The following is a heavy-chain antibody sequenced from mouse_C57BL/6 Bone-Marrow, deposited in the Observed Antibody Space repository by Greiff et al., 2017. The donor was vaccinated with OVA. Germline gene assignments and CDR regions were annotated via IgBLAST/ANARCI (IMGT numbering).Heavy chain of an antibody. D-gene: IGHD1-1*01. CDR1: GYTFTSYG. CDR3: AREYYYGSSYGFAY. J-gene: IGHJ3*01. Sequence: VQLQQSGAELARPGASVKLSCKASGYTFTSYGISWVKQRTGQGLEWIGEIYPRSGNTYYNEKFKGKATLTADKSSSTAYMELRSLTSEDSAVYFCAREYYYGSSYGFAYWGQGTLVTVSA. CDR2: IYPRSGNT. V-gene: IGHV1-81*01.